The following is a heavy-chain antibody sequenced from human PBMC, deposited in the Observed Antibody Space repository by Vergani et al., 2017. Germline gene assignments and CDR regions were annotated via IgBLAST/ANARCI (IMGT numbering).Heavy chain of an antibody. V-gene: IGHV3-9*01. CDR2: ISWNSGAV. CDR3: ASQYYYDSSGKRGY. CDR1: GITFWKFG. J-gene: IGHJ4*02. D-gene: IGHD3-22*01. Sequence: EVDLVESGGGLAQPGGSLRLSCEASGITFWKFGMHWVRQGPGKGLEWVSGISWNSGAVDYADSVRGRFTISRDNAKNSLFLEMNSLRFEDTALYYCASQYYYDSSGKRGYWGQGTLVTVSS.